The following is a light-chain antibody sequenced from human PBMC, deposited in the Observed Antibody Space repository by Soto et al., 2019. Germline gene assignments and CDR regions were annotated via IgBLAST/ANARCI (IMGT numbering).Light chain of an antibody. CDR1: SSNIGAGYD. Sequence: QSVLTQPPSVSGAPGQRVTISCTGSSSNIGAGYDVHWYQQLPGAAPKLLIYGNSNRPSGVPDRFSGSKSDTSASLAITGLQAEDEADYYCQSYDSGPLFGGGTKLPVL. CDR3: QSYDSGPL. V-gene: IGLV1-40*01. CDR2: GNS. J-gene: IGLJ2*01.